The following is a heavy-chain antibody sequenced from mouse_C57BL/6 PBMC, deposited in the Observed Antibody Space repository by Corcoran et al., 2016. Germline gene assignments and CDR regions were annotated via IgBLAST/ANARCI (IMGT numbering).Heavy chain of an antibody. CDR2: IYPGDGDT. Sequence: QVQLQQSGAELVKPGASVKISCKASGYAFSSYWMNWVKQRPGKGLEWIGQIYPGDGDTNYNGKFKGKATLTADQSSSTAYMQLSSLTSEDSAVYFCARDDDYDPMDYWGQGTSVTVSS. V-gene: IGHV1-80*01. CDR1: GYAFSSYW. D-gene: IGHD2-4*01. J-gene: IGHJ4*01. CDR3: ARDDDYDPMDY.